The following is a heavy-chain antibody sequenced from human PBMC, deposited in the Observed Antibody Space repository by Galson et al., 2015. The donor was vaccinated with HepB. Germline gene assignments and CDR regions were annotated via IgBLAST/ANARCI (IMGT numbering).Heavy chain of an antibody. CDR2: ISSSADIT. J-gene: IGHJ3*02. CDR3: ARVRHCSDGSCYLQTFDAFDI. D-gene: IGHD2-15*01. CDR1: GFTFSSYA. V-gene: IGHV3-23*01. Sequence: SLRLSCAASGFTFSSYAMSWVRQAPGKGLEWVSTISSSADITYYADSVRGRFTISRDNSKNTLYLQMNSLRAEDTAVYYCARVRHCSDGSCYLQTFDAFDIWGQGTMVTVSS.